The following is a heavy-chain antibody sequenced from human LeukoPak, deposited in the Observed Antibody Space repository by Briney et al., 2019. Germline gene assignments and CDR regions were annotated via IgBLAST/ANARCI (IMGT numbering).Heavy chain of an antibody. Sequence: GGSLRLSCAASGFTSSSYWMNWVRQAPGKGLEWVSSISSSSSYIYYADSVKGRFTISRDNAKNSLYLQMNSLRAEDTAVYYCARDGWDVDIVVVVDSGYYFDYWGQGTLVTVSS. D-gene: IGHD2-15*01. CDR2: ISSSSSYI. J-gene: IGHJ4*02. CDR1: GFTSSSYW. CDR3: ARDGWDVDIVVVVDSGYYFDY. V-gene: IGHV3-21*01.